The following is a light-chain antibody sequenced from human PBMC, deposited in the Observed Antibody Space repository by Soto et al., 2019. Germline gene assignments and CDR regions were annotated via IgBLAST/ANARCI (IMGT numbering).Light chain of an antibody. CDR3: CSYAGSYTYV. V-gene: IGLV2-11*01. CDR2: DVS. Sequence: QSVLTQPRSVSVSPGRSVTISCTGTSSDVGGYKYVSWYQQHPGKAPKIMIYDVSERPSGVPDRFSGSKSGNTASLTISGLQAEDEADYYCCSYAGSYTYVFGTGTKVTVL. CDR1: SSDVGGYKY. J-gene: IGLJ1*01.